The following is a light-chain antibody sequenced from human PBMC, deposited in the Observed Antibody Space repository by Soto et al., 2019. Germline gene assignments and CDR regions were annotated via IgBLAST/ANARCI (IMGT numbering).Light chain of an antibody. J-gene: IGKJ5*01. CDR1: QSVSSY. CDR3: QQRSKWPPEVT. V-gene: IGKV3-11*01. Sequence: EIVLTQSPATLSLSPGERATLSCRASQSVSSYLAWYQQKPGQAPRLLIYDASNMATGISARFSCSGSGTAVTLTISSLEPEDFAVYYCQQRSKWPPEVTFGQGTRLEIK. CDR2: DAS.